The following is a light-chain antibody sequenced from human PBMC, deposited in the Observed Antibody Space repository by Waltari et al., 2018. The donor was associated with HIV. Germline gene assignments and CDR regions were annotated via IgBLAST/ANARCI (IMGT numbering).Light chain of an antibody. CDR1: NSDIGTYNY. CDR3: SSYTPTSFVV. J-gene: IGLJ2*01. V-gene: IGLV2-14*01. Sequence: QSALTQPASVSGSPGQSTTISCFGTNSDIGTYNYVSWYQQHPGKVPKLLIYEVANRPSGISHRFSCSKSGNTAYLTLSGLQAEDEADYYCSSYTPTSFVVFGGGTKLTVL. CDR2: EVA.